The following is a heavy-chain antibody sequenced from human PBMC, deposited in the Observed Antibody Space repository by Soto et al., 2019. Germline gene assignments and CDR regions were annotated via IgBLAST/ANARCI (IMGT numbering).Heavy chain of an antibody. CDR2: IYYRGRT. CDR3: ARLIGGDSEYCCDS. J-gene: IGHJ4*02. Sequence: SETLSLTCTVSGVSISSGGYYWSWIRQHPGKGLAWIGNIYYRGRTYYNPSLKSRVILSVDTSKNHFSLTLRSVTAADSAMYYCARLIGGDSEYCCDSWGQGSLVTVSS. CDR1: GVSISSGGYY. V-gene: IGHV4-31*03. D-gene: IGHD2-21*01.